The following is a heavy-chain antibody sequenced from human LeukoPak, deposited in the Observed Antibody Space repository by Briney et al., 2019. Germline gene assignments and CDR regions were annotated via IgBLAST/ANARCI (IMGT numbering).Heavy chain of an antibody. Sequence: GGSLRLSCAASGFTFSRFWMSWVRQAPGKGLEWVANMKQDGREKTHVDSVKGPLTIARDNAKNSLFLQMSSVRVEDTAVYYCARCVYSGYYYSSRYFDLWGRGTLVTVSS. CDR2: MKQDGREK. V-gene: IGHV3-7*01. CDR3: ARCVYSGYYYSSRYFDL. D-gene: IGHD1-26*01. J-gene: IGHJ2*01. CDR1: GFTFSRFW.